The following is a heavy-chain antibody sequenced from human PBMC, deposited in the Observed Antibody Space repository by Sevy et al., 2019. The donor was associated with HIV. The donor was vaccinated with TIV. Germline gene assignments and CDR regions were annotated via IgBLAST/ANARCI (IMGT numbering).Heavy chain of an antibody. D-gene: IGHD2-2*01. Sequence: SDTLSLTCTVSGGSISSYYWSWIRQPPGKGLEWIGYIYYSGSTNYNPSLKSRVTISVDTSKNQFSLKLSSVTAADTAVYYCARARYCSSTSCRYYYYYYMDVWGKGTTVTVSS. CDR2: IYYSGST. CDR1: GGSISSYY. V-gene: IGHV4-59*07. J-gene: IGHJ6*03. CDR3: ARARYCSSTSCRYYYYYYMDV.